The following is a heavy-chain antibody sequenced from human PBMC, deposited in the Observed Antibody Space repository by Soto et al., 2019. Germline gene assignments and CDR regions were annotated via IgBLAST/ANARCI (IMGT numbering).Heavy chain of an antibody. D-gene: IGHD1-26*01. CDR1: EFTFRIFA. V-gene: IGHV3-30-3*01. CDR2: ISYDGSRK. J-gene: IGHJ6*02. CDR3: ARGDREDIEEVVGVRPGEYSMDV. Sequence: QVHLVESGGGVVQPGSSLRLSCAASEFTFRIFAMHWLHQSPGKGLEWVAVISYDGSRKADSVKGRFTVSRDNSWNTLYLQMNSLRAEDTAIYYCARGDREDIEEVVGVRPGEYSMDVWGQGTTVTVSS.